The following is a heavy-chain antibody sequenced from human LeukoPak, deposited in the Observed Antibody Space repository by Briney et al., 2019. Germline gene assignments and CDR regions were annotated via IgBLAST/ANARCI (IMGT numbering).Heavy chain of an antibody. D-gene: IGHD1-26*01. V-gene: IGHV1-69*05. Sequence: SVKVSCKASGGTFSSYAISWVRQAPGQGLEWMGGIIPIFGTANYAQKFQGRVTITTDESTSTAYMELSSLRSEDTAVYYCARVWVPGVGALGVIWGQGTMVTVSS. CDR3: ARVWVPGVGALGVI. CDR1: GGTFSSYA. J-gene: IGHJ3*02. CDR2: IIPIFGTA.